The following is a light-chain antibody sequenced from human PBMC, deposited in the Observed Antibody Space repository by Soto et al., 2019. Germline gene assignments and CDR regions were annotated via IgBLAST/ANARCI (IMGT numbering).Light chain of an antibody. CDR3: QQSYSTPRCT. Sequence: DIQMTQSPSSLSASVGDRVTITCRASQSISSYLNWYQQKPGKAPKLLIYAASSLQSGVPSRFSGSGSGTDFTLTISSLQPEDFATYYCQQSYSTPRCTFGGGTKAEIK. CDR1: QSISSY. J-gene: IGKJ4*01. V-gene: IGKV1-39*01. CDR2: AAS.